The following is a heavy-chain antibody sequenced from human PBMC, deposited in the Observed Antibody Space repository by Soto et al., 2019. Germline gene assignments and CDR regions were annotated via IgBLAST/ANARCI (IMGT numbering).Heavy chain of an antibody. V-gene: IGHV4-30-4*01. CDR3: VCLAGSINLFGVVTTFDN. J-gene: IGHJ4*02. D-gene: IGHD3-3*01. Sequence: QVQLQESGPGLVKPSQTLSLNCAVSGGSISSADHYWSWIRQPPGKALEWIGYIYYTGRTQYNPSLKGRVALSVEESKNQFSLELISVTVADTAVYYCVCLAGSINLFGVVTTFDNWGQGTLVTVSS. CDR1: GGSISSADHY. CDR2: IYYTGRT.